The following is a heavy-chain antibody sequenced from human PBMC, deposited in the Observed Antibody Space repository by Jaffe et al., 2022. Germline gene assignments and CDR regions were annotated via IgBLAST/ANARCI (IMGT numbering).Heavy chain of an antibody. V-gene: IGHV1-69*01. D-gene: IGHD4-17*01. CDR3: ARDRRMTTVTPDAFDI. J-gene: IGHJ3*02. CDR1: GGTFSSYA. CDR2: IIPIFGTA. Sequence: QVQLVQSGAEVKKPGSSVKVSCKASGGTFSSYAISWVRQAPGQGLEWMGGIIPIFGTANYAQKFQGRVTITADESTSTAYMELSSLRSEDTAVYYCARDRRMTTVTPDAFDIWGQGTMVTVSS.